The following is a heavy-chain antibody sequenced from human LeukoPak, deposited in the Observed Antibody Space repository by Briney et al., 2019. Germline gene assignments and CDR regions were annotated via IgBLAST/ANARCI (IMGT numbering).Heavy chain of an antibody. CDR1: GGSISSSSYY. Sequence: SETLSLTCTVSGGSISSSSYYWGWIRQPPGKGLEWIGSIYYSGSTYYNPSLKSRVTISVDTSKNQFSLKLSSVTAADTAVYYCASGPVGATDYWDQGTLVTVSS. CDR2: IYYSGST. CDR3: ASGPVGATDY. D-gene: IGHD1-26*01. V-gene: IGHV4-39*01. J-gene: IGHJ4*02.